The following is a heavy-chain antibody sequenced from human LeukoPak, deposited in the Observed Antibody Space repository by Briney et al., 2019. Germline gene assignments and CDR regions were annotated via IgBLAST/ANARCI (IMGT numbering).Heavy chain of an antibody. V-gene: IGHV5-51*01. CDR1: GYSFTSNW. Sequence: GESMKISCQGSGYSFTSNWIGWVRQMPGKGREWMASMYTNHSETSYNHSSQGHVTVTADKSTSTAYLQWSSLKASDTAMYYCATRAYCHGGACDYFNSWGQGTLVTVSS. J-gene: IGHJ4*02. D-gene: IGHD2-21*01. CDR2: MYTNHSET. CDR3: ATRAYCHGGACDYFNS.